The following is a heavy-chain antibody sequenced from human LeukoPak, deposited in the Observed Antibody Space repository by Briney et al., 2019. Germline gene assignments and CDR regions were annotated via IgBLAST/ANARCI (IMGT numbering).Heavy chain of an antibody. V-gene: IGHV4-59*10. CDR1: GGSFSGYY. D-gene: IGHD5-12*01. CDR3: AREGHSGYDFDVRYFDY. CDR2: GYISGST. J-gene: IGHJ4*01. Sequence: SETLSLTCAVYGGSFSGYYWSWIRQPPGKGLEWIGRGYISGSTNYNPSLKSRVTMSVDTSNNQFSLKLRSVTAADTAMYYCAREGHSGYDFDVRYFDYWGHGSLVTVSS.